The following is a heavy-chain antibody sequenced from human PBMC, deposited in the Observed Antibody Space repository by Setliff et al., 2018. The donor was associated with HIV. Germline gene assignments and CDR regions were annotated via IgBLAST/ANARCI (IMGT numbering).Heavy chain of an antibody. J-gene: IGHJ3*02. CDR2: INPNSGGT. Sequence: ASVKVSCKASGYTFTGYFIHWVRQAPGQGLEWMGRINPNSGGTNYAQKFQGRVTMTRDTSITTAYMELSRLTSDDTAVYYCATKLYCTNGVCLDAFDIWGQGTMV. CDR1: GYTFTGYF. D-gene: IGHD2-8*01. V-gene: IGHV1-2*06. CDR3: ATKLYCTNGVCLDAFDI.